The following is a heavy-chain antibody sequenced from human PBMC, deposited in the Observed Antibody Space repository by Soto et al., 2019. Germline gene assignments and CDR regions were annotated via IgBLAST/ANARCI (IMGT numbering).Heavy chain of an antibody. D-gene: IGHD3-3*01. J-gene: IGHJ4*01. CDR3: ATGPSFGVVNIYDY. Sequence: EVQLLESGGGLVQPGGSLRLSCAACGFTFSSYAMSWVRQAPGKGLEWVSGMSGNGGSAYNADSGKGRFTISRDNSKKTLYLQMTSLRAEDTALYYCATGPSFGVVNIYDYWGQGALVSVSS. CDR2: MSGNGGSA. V-gene: IGHV3-23*01. CDR1: GFTFSSYA.